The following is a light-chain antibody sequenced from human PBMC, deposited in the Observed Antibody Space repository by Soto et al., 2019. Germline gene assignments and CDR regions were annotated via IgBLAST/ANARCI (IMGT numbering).Light chain of an antibody. CDR2: GAS. V-gene: IGKV3-20*01. Sequence: EIVLTQSPGTLSLSPGERATLSCRASQSVSSSYLAWYQQKPGQAPRQLIYGASSRATGIPDRFSGNGSGTDFTLTTTRLEPEDFAVYYCQHYRTSFGGGTRVEIK. CDR3: QHYRTS. CDR1: QSVSSSY. J-gene: IGKJ4*01.